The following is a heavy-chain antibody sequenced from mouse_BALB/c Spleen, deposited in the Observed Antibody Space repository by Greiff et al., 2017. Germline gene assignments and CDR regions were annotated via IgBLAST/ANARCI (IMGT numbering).Heavy chain of an antibody. V-gene: IGHV5-6*01. CDR1: GFTFSSYG. D-gene: IGHD1-1*01. J-gene: IGHJ2*01. CDR3: ARQGYGSDY. CDR2: ISSGGSYT. Sequence: EVMLVESGGDLVKPGGSLKLSCAASGFTFSSYGMSWVRQTPDKRLEWVATISSGGSYTYYPDSVKGRFTISRDNAKNTLYLQMSSLKSEDTAMYYCARQGYGSDYWGQGTTLTVSS.